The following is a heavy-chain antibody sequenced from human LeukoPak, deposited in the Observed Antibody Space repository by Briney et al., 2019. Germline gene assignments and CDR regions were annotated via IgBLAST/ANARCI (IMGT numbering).Heavy chain of an antibody. V-gene: IGHV3-11*01. J-gene: IGHJ4*02. CDR3: ARATK. Sequence: GGSLRLSCAASGFTFSDYYMXWIRQAPGKGLXXVSYISSXXXTIYYAXSVKGRFTISRDNAKNSLYLQMNSLRAEDTAVYYCARATKWGQGTLVTVSS. CDR1: GFTFSDYY. CDR2: ISSXXXTI. D-gene: IGHD1-1*01.